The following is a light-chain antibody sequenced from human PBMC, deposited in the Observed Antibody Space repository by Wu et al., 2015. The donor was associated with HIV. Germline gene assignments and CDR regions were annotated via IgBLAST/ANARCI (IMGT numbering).Light chain of an antibody. CDR1: QSISNN. V-gene: IGKV3-15*01. CDR3: QHYNSYSLYG. Sequence: EIVMTQSPATLSVSPGERVTLSCRASQSISNNLAWYQQKPGQAPRLLIYGASTRATGIPARFSGTGSVTEFTLTITGLQPDDTATYYCQHYNSYSLYGFGPGDRNWRSN. CDR2: GAS. J-gene: IGKJ2*03.